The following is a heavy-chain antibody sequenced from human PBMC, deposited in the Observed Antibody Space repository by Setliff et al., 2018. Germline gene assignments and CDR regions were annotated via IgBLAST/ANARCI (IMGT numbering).Heavy chain of an antibody. Sequence: SVKVSCKASGGTFSSYAISWVRQAPGQGLEWMGGIIPIFGTANYAXKFQGRVTXXTDESTSTAYMELSSLRSEDTAVYYCARGRSLLWFGELSRPYYFDYWGQGTLVTVSS. CDR2: IIPIFGTA. D-gene: IGHD3-10*01. V-gene: IGHV1-69*05. J-gene: IGHJ4*02. CDR1: GGTFSSYA. CDR3: ARGRSLLWFGELSRPYYFDY.